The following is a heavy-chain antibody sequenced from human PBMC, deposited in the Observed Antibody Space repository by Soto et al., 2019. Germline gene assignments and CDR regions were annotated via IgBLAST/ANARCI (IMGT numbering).Heavy chain of an antibody. CDR1: GGSFSGNY. V-gene: IGHV4-34*01. D-gene: IGHD3-22*01. J-gene: IGHJ4*02. CDR2: INHRGST. CDR3: ARGLHTDYDSISY. Sequence: QVQLQQWGAGLLKPSETLSLTCAFYGGSFSGNYWNWIRQPPGKGLEWIGEINHRGSTNYNPSLKSRVSISVDTSKNQFSLKLSSVSAADTAIYYCARGLHTDYDSISYWGQGTLVTVSS.